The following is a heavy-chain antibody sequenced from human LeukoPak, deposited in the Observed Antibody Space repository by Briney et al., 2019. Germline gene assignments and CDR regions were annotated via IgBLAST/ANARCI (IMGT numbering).Heavy chain of an antibody. CDR1: GGSISSSSYY. J-gene: IGHJ3*02. Sequence: SETLSITCTVSGGSISSSSYYWGWIRQPPGKGLEWIGSIYYSGSTYYNPSLKSRVTISVDTSKNQFSLKLSSVTAADTAVYYCARPPYVTGAFDIWGQGTMVTVSS. CDR2: IYYSGST. V-gene: IGHV4-39*01. CDR3: ARPPYVTGAFDI. D-gene: IGHD1-14*01.